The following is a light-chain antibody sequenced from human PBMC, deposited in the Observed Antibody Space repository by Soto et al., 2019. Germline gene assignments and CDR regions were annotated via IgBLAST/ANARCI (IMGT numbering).Light chain of an antibody. J-gene: IGKJ5*01. V-gene: IGKV1-33*01. Sequence: DIQMTQSPSTLSSSEGDRVTITCQASQDINNFLNWYQQKPGKAPKLLIYDASNLETGVPSRFSGSGSGTDFTFTISSLQPEDIATYYCQQYDNLPPFTFGQGTRRRL. CDR1: QDINNF. CDR3: QQYDNLPPFT. CDR2: DAS.